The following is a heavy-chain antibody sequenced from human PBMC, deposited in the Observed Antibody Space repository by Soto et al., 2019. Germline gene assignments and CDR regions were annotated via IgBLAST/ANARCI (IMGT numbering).Heavy chain of an antibody. CDR2: ISYDGSNK. CDR1: GFTFSSYG. V-gene: IGHV3-30*18. D-gene: IGHD5-12*01. J-gene: IGHJ4*02. CDR3: AKEAEMATTPLFDY. Sequence: QVQLVESGGGVVQPGRSLRLSCAASGFTFSSYGMHWVRQAPCKGLEWVAVISYDGSNKYYADSVKGLFTISRDNSKNTLYLQMNSLRPEHTAVYYCAKEAEMATTPLFDYWGQGTLVTVSS.